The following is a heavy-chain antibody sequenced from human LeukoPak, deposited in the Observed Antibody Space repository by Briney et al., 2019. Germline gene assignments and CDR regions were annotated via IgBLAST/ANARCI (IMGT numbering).Heavy chain of an antibody. CDR2: FDPSGSGT. CDR1: GYTLTTYC. CDR3: AAWKGCSNGWYGPYDY. Sequence: GASVKVSCKASGYTLTTYCLHWVRQAPGQGLEWMGVFDPSGSGTRYVQKFQGRVSMTRDASTSTVYMELSSLRSEDTAVYYCAAWKGCSNGWYGPYDYWGQGTLVTVS. V-gene: IGHV1-46*01. J-gene: IGHJ4*02. D-gene: IGHD6-19*01.